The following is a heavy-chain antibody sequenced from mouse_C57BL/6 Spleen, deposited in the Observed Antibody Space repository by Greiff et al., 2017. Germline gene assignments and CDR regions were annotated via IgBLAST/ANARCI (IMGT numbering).Heavy chain of an antibody. CDR2: ISYDGSN. J-gene: IGHJ3*01. Sequence: EVKLMESGPGLVKPSQSLSLTCSVTGYSITSGYYWNWIRQFPGNKLEWMGYISYDGSNNYNPSLKNRISITRDTSKNQFFLKLNSVTTEDTATYYCAEADYDGFAYGGQGTLVTVSA. V-gene: IGHV3-6*01. CDR1: GYSITSGYY. D-gene: IGHD2-4*01. CDR3: AEADYDGFAY.